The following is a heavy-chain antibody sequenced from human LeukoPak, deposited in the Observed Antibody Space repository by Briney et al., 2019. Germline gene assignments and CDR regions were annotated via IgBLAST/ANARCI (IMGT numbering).Heavy chain of an antibody. J-gene: IGHJ4*02. D-gene: IGHD1-26*01. Sequence: GGSLRLSCAASGFTFSTYWMAWVRQAPGKGLEWVANIKGDESAKHQADSVKGRFTISRDNAQNSVYLQMSSLRGEDTAVYYCARDVDGSLDYWGQGTLVTVSS. CDR1: GFTFSTYW. V-gene: IGHV3-7*01. CDR3: ARDVDGSLDY. CDR2: IKGDESAK.